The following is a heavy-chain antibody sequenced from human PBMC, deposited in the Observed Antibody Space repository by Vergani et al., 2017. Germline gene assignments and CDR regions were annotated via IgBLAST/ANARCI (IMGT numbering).Heavy chain of an antibody. V-gene: IGHV4-61*02. CDR1: GGSITSGSFY. D-gene: IGHD1-26*01. Sequence: QVQLHESGPGLVKPSQTLSLTCTVSGGSITSGSFYWSWIRQPAGKGLEWIGRIHSSGTTNYNPSLKSRVTLSVDTSKNQFSLKLSSVTAADTAVYYCARGGSYLSYYYYGMDVWGQGTTVTVSS. CDR2: IHSSGTT. CDR3: ARGGSYLSYYYYGMDV. J-gene: IGHJ6*02.